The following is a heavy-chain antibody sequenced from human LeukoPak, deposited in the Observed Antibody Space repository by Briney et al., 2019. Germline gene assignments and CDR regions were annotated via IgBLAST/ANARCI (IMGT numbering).Heavy chain of an antibody. CDR2: IRSDGYIK. J-gene: IGHJ4*02. D-gene: IGHD1-26*01. CDR1: GFTFSGSG. CDR3: AKDSFHIVGATPPGDY. Sequence: PGGSLRLSCAASGFTFSGSGMHWVRQAPGKGLDWVAFIRSDGYIKYYADSVKGRFTISRDNSKNTLYLQMNSLRAEDTAVYYCAKDSFHIVGATPPGDYWGQGTLVTVSS. V-gene: IGHV3-30*02.